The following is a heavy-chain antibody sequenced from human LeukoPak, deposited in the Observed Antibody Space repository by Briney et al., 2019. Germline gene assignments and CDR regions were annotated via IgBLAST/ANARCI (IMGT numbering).Heavy chain of an antibody. CDR2: IYYSGST. D-gene: IGHD3-22*01. Sequence: PSETLSLTCTVSGGSISSYYWSWIRQPPGKGLEWIGYIYYSGSTNYNPSLKSRVTISVDTSKNQFSLKLSSVTAADTAVYYRARDDSNRFDYWGQGTLVTVSS. CDR3: ARDDSNRFDY. CDR1: GGSISSYY. V-gene: IGHV4-59*01. J-gene: IGHJ4*02.